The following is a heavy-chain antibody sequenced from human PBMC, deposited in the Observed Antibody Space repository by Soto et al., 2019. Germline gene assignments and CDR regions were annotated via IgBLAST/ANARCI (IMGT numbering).Heavy chain of an antibody. CDR2: INAGNGNT. CDR3: ARSMIVVDRTLDY. Sequence: GASVKVSCKASGYTFTSYAMHWVRQAPGQRLEWMGWINAGNGNTKYSQKFQGRVTITRDTSASTAYMELSSLRSEDTAVYYCARSMIVVDRTLDYWGQGTLVTVSS. CDR1: GYTFTSYA. V-gene: IGHV1-3*01. J-gene: IGHJ4*02. D-gene: IGHD3-22*01.